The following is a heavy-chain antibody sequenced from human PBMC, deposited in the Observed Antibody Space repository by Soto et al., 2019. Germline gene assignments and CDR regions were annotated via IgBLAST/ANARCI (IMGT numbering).Heavy chain of an antibody. CDR2: IYYNGST. V-gene: IGHV4-31*03. Sequence: QVQLQESGPGLVKPSQTLSLTCTVSGGSISSGDYYWSWIRKHPGKGLEWIGYIYYNGSTYYNPSLKSRVTISVDTSKNQFSLKLSSVTAADTAVYYCARWWSGSRQGFDPWGQGTLVTVSS. CDR3: ARWWSGSRQGFDP. D-gene: IGHD3-3*01. CDR1: GGSISSGDYY. J-gene: IGHJ5*02.